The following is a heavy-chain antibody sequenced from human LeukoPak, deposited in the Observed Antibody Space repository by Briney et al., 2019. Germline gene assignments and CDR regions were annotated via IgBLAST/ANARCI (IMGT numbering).Heavy chain of an antibody. V-gene: IGHV4-59*12. D-gene: IGHD3-10*01. CDR3: ARDFGSLVRGVPYYFDY. J-gene: IGHJ4*02. CDR1: GVSISSYY. CDR2: IYYSGST. Sequence: SETLSLTCTVSGVSISSYYWSWIRQPPGKGLEWIGYIYYSGSTNYNPSLKSRVTMSVDTSKNQFSLKLSSVTAADTAVYYCARDFGSLVRGVPYYFDYWGQGTLVTVSS.